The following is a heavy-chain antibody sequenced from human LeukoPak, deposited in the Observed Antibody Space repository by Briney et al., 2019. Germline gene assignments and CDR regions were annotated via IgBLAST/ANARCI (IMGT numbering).Heavy chain of an antibody. V-gene: IGHV4-4*02. Sequence: PSETLSLTCGVSGGSISSTNWWTWVRQPPGEGLEWIGEVELSGRTSYNPSLESRVTISVDMSANHISLKLTSVTAADTAVYYCAREGGAYRPLDHSGQGTLVTVSS. J-gene: IGHJ4*02. CDR3: AREGGAYRPLDH. CDR2: VELSGRT. CDR1: GGSISSTNW. D-gene: IGHD3-16*01.